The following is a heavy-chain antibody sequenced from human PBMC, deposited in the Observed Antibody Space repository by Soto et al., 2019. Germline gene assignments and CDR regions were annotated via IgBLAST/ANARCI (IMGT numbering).Heavy chain of an antibody. CDR1: GYSFTSYW. J-gene: IGHJ3*02. CDR2: IYPGDSDT. V-gene: IGHV5-51*01. Sequence: GESLKISCKGSGYSFTSYWIGWVRQMPGKGLEWMGIIYPGDSDTRYSPSFQGQVTISADKSISTAYLQWSSLKASDTAMYYCARGWLISGYCTNGVCFVFDAFDIWGQGTMVTVSS. CDR3: ARGWLISGYCTNGVCFVFDAFDI. D-gene: IGHD2-8*01.